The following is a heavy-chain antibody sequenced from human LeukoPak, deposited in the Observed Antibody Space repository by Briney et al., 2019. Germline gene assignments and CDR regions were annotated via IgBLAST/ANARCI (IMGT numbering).Heavy chain of an antibody. CDR1: GGSISSSTYY. CDR2: ISGSGGST. D-gene: IGHD5-24*01. V-gene: IGHV3-23*01. J-gene: IGHJ4*02. CDR3: AKDSRGWLQAPSDY. Sequence: ETLSLTCTVSGGSISSSTYYWGWIRQPPGKGLEWVSAISGSGGSTYYADSVKGRFTISRDNSKNTLYLQMNSLRAEDTAVYYCAKDSRGWLQAPSDYWGQGTLVTVSS.